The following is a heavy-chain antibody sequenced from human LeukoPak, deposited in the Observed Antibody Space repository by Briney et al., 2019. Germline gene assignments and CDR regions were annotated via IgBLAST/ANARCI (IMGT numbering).Heavy chain of an antibody. CDR1: GGTFSSYA. CDR3: ARGPREYSSGWHFDY. Sequence: ASVKVSCKASGGTFSSYAISWVRQAPGQGLEWMGRIIPIFGTANYAQKFQGRVTITTDESTSTAYMELSSLRSEDTAVYYCARGPREYSSGWHFDYWGQGTLVTDSS. V-gene: IGHV1-69*05. J-gene: IGHJ4*02. D-gene: IGHD6-19*01. CDR2: IIPIFGTA.